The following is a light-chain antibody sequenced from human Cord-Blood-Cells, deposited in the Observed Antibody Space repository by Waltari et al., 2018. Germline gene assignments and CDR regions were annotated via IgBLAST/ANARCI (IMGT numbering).Light chain of an antibody. CDR3: QQSYSTPYT. Sequence: DIQMTQSPSSLSASVGDRVTITCRATQSISSYLNWYQQKPGKAPKLLIYAASSLQSGVPSRFSSSGSGTDFTLTISSLQPEDFATYYCQQSYSTPYTFGSGTKLEIK. J-gene: IGKJ2*01. CDR2: AAS. V-gene: IGKV1-39*01. CDR1: QSISSY.